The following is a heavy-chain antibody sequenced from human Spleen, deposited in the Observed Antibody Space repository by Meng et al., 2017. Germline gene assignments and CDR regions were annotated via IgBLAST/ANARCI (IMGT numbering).Heavy chain of an antibody. J-gene: IGHJ4*02. V-gene: IGHV4-59*12. CDR1: GGSISSYY. Sequence: SETLSLTCTVSGGSISSYYWSWIRQPPGKGLEWIGYIYYSGSTNYNPSLKSRVTISVDTSKNQFSLKLSSVTAADTAVYYCARDLDSRGGSSFIFDYWGQGTLVTGSS. CDR3: ARDLDSRGGSSFIFDY. D-gene: IGHD6-6*01. CDR2: IYYSGST.